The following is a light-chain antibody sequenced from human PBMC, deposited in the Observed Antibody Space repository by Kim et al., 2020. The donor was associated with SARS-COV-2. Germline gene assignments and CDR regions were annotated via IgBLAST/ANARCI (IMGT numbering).Light chain of an antibody. CDR2: AAS. J-gene: IGKJ1*01. CDR1: QSISSY. Sequence: ASVGDRVTITCRASQSISSYLNWYQQKPGKAPKLLIYAASSLQSGVPSRFSGSGSGTDFTLTISSLQPEDSATYYCQQSYSTLGTFGQGTKVDIK. V-gene: IGKV1-39*01. CDR3: QQSYSTLGT.